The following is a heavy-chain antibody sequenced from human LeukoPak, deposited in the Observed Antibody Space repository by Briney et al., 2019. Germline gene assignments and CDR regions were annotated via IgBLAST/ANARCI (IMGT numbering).Heavy chain of an antibody. V-gene: IGHV3-30*18. CDR3: AKPYCRYYDSSGYPYDAFDI. CDR1: GFTFSSYS. D-gene: IGHD3-22*01. Sequence: GGSLRPSCAASGFTFSSYSMNWVRQAPGKGLEWVAVISYDGSNKYYADSVKGRFTISRDNSKNTLYLQMNSLRAEDTAVYYCAKPYCRYYDSSGYPYDAFDIWGQGTMVTVSS. J-gene: IGHJ3*02. CDR2: ISYDGSNK.